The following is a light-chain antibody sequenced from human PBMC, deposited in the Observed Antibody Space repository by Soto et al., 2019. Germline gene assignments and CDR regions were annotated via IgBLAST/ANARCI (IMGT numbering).Light chain of an antibody. CDR3: QQYYDWPT. J-gene: IGKJ1*01. V-gene: IGKV3-15*01. CDR1: QRITT. Sequence: IVMTQSPATLSLSQGERATLSCRASQRITTVAWYQQKPGQAPRLLIYGLSIRAPGVPARFSVSGSGTEFTLTISSLQSEDFAVYFCQQYYDWPTFGQGTKVDIK. CDR2: GLS.